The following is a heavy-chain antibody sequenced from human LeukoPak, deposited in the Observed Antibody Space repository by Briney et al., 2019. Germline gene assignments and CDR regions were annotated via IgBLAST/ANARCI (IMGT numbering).Heavy chain of an antibody. Sequence: GGSLRLSCAASGFTVSSNYMSWVRQAPGKGLEWLSVIYSGGSTYYADSVKGRFTISRHNSKNTLYLQMNSLRAEDTAVYYCARKYYYDSSGYYADDAFDIWGQGTMVTVSS. J-gene: IGHJ3*02. CDR2: IYSGGST. V-gene: IGHV3-53*04. CDR3: ARKYYYDSSGYYADDAFDI. CDR1: GFTVSSNY. D-gene: IGHD3-22*01.